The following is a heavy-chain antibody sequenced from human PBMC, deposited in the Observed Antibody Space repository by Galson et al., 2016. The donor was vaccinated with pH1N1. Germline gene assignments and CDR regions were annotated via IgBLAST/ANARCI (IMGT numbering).Heavy chain of an antibody. V-gene: IGHV3-11*01. CDR2: ISSSGNTI. CDR1: GFTFRDYY. J-gene: IGHJ6*02. D-gene: IGHD3-10*01. Sequence: SLRLSCAGFGFTFRDYYMNWTRQAPGKGLEWISYISSSGNTIYYADSVRGRFTISRDNTETSLYLQMNNLRAVDTAVYYCARALDGTGYYYYGMDDWGQGTTVTVSS. CDR3: ARALDGTGYYYYGMDD.